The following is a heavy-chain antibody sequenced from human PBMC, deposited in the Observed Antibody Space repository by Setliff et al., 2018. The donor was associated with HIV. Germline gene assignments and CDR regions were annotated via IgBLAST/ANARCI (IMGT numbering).Heavy chain of an antibody. CDR2: LNAGYGNT. V-gene: IGHV1-3*01. D-gene: IGHD1-20*01. CDR3: ARMRGGHNIREGAFDI. J-gene: IGHJ3*02. Sequence: ASVKVSCKASGYTFSNHTIHWVRQAPGKRPEWMGWLNAGYGNTKYSQKLQGRVTITRDVSASTAYMELSSLRSEDTAMYYCARMRGGHNIREGAFDIWGQGTMVTVS. CDR1: GYTFSNHT.